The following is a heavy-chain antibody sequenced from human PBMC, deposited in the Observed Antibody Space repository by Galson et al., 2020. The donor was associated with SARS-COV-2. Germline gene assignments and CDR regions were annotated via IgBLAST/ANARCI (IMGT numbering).Heavy chain of an antibody. V-gene: IGHV3-11*06. CDR2: ISSSSSYT. J-gene: IGHJ6*02. CDR3: ARDLKPGIAVAGTDYYYYYGMDV. Sequence: GESLKISCAASGFTFSDYYMSWIRQAPGKGLEWVSYISSSSSYTNYADSVKGRFTISRDNAKNSLYLQMNSLRAEDTAVYYCARDLKPGIAVAGTDYYYYYGMDVWGQGTTVTVSS. D-gene: IGHD6-19*01. CDR1: GFTFSDYY.